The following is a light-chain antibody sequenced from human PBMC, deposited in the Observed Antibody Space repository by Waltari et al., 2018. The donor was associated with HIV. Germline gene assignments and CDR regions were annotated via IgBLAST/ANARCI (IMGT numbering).Light chain of an antibody. J-gene: IGKJ2*01. CDR2: GAS. Sequence: PGERVTLSCRASENVSSDYLTWYQQRPGRAPRLLLYGASTRATDIPDRFTGSGSGTDFTLTIKRLEPEDFAVYYCQQYETSPPMSTFGQGTKLE. CDR3: QQYETSPPMST. CDR1: ENVSSDY. V-gene: IGKV3-20*01.